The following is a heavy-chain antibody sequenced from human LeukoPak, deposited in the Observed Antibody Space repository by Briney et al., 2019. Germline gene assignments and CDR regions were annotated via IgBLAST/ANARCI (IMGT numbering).Heavy chain of an antibody. V-gene: IGHV1-8*01. CDR3: ARGPLSTQYFQH. CDR1: GYTFTSYD. Sequence: ASVKVSCKASGYTFTSYDINWVRQAPGQGLEWMGWMNPNSGNTGYARKFQGRVTMTRNTSISTAYMELSSLRSEDTAVYSCARGPLSTQYFQHWGQGTLVTVSS. CDR2: MNPNSGNT. J-gene: IGHJ1*01.